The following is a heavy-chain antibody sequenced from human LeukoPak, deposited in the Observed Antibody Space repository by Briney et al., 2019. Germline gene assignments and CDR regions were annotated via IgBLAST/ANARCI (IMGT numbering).Heavy chain of an antibody. Sequence: PGGSLRLSCAASGFTFSSYSMNWVRQAPGKGLEWVASIKQDGSEKYSVDSLKGRFTISRDNAKNSLYLQMNNLRAEDTAVYHCATGRILWKWGQGTLVTVSS. CDR2: IKQDGSEK. V-gene: IGHV3-7*01. J-gene: IGHJ4*02. D-gene: IGHD2/OR15-2a*01. CDR3: ATGRILWK. CDR1: GFTFSSYS.